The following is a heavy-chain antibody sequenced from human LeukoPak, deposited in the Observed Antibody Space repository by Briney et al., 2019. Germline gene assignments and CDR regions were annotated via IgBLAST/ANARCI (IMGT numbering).Heavy chain of an antibody. J-gene: IGHJ4*02. Sequence: GGSLRLSCAASGFTFSSYAMHWVRQAPGKGLEWVAVISYDGSNKYYADSVKGRFTISRDNSKNTLYLQMNSLRAEDTAVYYCARAGYDILTGYYYWGQGTLVTVSS. V-gene: IGHV3-30-3*01. CDR1: GFTFSSYA. CDR3: ARAGYDILTGYYY. CDR2: ISYDGSNK. D-gene: IGHD3-9*01.